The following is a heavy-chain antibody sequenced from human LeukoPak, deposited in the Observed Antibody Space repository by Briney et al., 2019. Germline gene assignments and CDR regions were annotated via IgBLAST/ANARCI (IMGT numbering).Heavy chain of an antibody. D-gene: IGHD1-14*01. CDR1: GFTFSSYA. J-gene: IGHJ6*02. CDR3: AKVSGGGLYYDGMDV. CDR2: ISYDGSNK. V-gene: IGHV3-30*04. Sequence: PGRSLRLSCAASGFTFSSYAMHWVRQAPGKGLEWVAVISYDGSNKYYADSVKGRFTISRDSSKNTLYLQMNSLRAEDTAVYYCAKVSGGGLYYDGMDVWGQGTTVTVSS.